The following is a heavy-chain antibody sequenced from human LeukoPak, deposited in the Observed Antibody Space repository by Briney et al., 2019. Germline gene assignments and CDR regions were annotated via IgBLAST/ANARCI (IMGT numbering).Heavy chain of an antibody. J-gene: IGHJ6*02. CDR1: GFRFSSYS. D-gene: IGHD3-10*01. CDR3: ARDRGLRFGIYGMDV. V-gene: IGHV3-48*04. CDR2: MSGDSDII. Sequence: TGGSLRLSCAASGFRFSSYSMNWVRQAPGKGLEWVSYMSGDSDIIDYADSVKGRFTISRDNAKNSLYLQMNSLRAEDTAVYYCARDRGLRFGIYGMDVWGQGTTVTVSS.